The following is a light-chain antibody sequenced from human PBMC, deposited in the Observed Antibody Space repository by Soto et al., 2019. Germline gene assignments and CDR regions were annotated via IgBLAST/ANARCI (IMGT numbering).Light chain of an antibody. CDR2: GAS. Sequence: EIVLTQFPGTLSLSPGERATLSCRASQTVSDNSLAWYQQKVGRAPRALIYGASNRATGIPDRFSGGGSGTDFTLTITRLEPEDFAVYYCQQYGSSPRTFGKGTRLAIK. CDR3: QQYGSSPRT. J-gene: IGKJ5*01. V-gene: IGKV3-20*01. CDR1: QTVSDNS.